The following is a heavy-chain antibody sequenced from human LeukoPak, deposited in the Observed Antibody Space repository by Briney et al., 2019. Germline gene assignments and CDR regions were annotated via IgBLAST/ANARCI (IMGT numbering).Heavy chain of an antibody. Sequence: GGSLRLSCAASGFTFSGSALHWVRQASGKGLEWVGRIRSTANGYATAYAASVKGRFTISRDDSKNTAYLQMDSLKTEDTAVYYCATDYYDSSGYPSGAFDIWGQGTMVTVSS. CDR1: GFTFSGSA. CDR2: IRSTANGYAT. V-gene: IGHV3-73*01. CDR3: ATDYYDSSGYPSGAFDI. D-gene: IGHD3-22*01. J-gene: IGHJ3*02.